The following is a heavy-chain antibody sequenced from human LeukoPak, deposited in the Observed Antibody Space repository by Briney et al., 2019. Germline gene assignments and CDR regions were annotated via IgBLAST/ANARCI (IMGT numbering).Heavy chain of an antibody. CDR1: GFTFSSYA. V-gene: IGHV3-23*01. CDR3: AKDPPGCSSTSCYVGAFDY. J-gene: IGHJ4*02. CDR2: ISGSGGST. D-gene: IGHD2-2*01. Sequence: GGSLRLSCAASGFTFSSYAMSWVRQAPGKGLEWVSAISGSGGSTYYADSVKGRFTISRDNSKNTLYLQMNSLRAEDTAVYYCAKDPPGCSSTSCYVGAFDYWGQGTLVTVSS.